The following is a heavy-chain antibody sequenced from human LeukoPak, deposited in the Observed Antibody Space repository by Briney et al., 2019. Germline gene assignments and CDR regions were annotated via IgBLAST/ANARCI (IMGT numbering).Heavy chain of an antibody. CDR2: ISSGSTYA. CDR3: ASGFSYGKVDY. Sequence: GGSLRLSCAASGFTFTDHYMSWIRQAPGQGLEGVSYISSGSTYANYADSVKGRFTISRDNAKNLLYLQMNSLRAEDTAVYYCASGFSYGKVDYWGQGTLVTVSS. CDR1: GFTFTDHY. D-gene: IGHD5-18*01. J-gene: IGHJ4*02. V-gene: IGHV3-11*06.